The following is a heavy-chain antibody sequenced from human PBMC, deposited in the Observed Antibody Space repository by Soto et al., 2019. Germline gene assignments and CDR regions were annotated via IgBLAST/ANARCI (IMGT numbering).Heavy chain of an antibody. CDR1: GFTFSSYS. CDR2: ISSSSSTI. Sequence: EVQLVESGGGLVQPWGSLRLSCAASGFTFSSYSMNWVRQAPGKGLEWVSYISSSSSTIYYADSVKGRFTISRDNAKNSLYLQMNSLRAEDTAVYYCARDGEGGYRLPTYDYWGQGTLVTVSS. D-gene: IGHD2-2*01. V-gene: IGHV3-48*01. CDR3: ARDGEGGYRLPTYDY. J-gene: IGHJ4*02.